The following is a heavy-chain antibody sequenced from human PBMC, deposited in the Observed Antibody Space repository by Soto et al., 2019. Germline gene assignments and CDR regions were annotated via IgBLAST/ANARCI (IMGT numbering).Heavy chain of an antibody. CDR1: GFTFSSYA. V-gene: IGHV3-23*01. D-gene: IGHD2-15*01. Sequence: GGSLRLSCAASGFTFSSYAMSWVRQAPGKGLEWVSAISGSGGSTYYADSVKGRFTISRDNSKNTLYLQMNSLTAEDTAVYFCAKRRGAGGHFDYWGQGALVTVSS. J-gene: IGHJ4*02. CDR3: AKRRGAGGHFDY. CDR2: ISGSGGST.